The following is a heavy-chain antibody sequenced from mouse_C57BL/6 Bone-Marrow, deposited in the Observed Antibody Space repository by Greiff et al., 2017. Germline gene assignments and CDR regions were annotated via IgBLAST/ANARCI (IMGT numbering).Heavy chain of an antibody. CDR1: GYTFTSYW. J-gene: IGHJ3*01. CDR3: AREHITTVVAEGFAY. CDR2: IDPNSGGT. Sequence: QVQLQQPGAELVKPGASVKLSCKASGYTFTSYWMHWVKQRPGRGLEWIGRIDPNSGGTKYNEKFKSKATLTVDKPSSTAYMQLRSLTSEDSAVYYCAREHITTVVAEGFAYWGQGTLVTVSA. D-gene: IGHD1-1*01. V-gene: IGHV1-72*01.